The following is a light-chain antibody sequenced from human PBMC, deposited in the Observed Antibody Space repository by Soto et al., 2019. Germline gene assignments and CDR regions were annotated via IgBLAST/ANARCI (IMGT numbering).Light chain of an antibody. CDR3: QQYNKWPPALT. Sequence: DIVLTQSPATLSVSPGGRATLSCRASQSVSSNLAWFQQKPGQAPRLLIYGAFTRATGIPARFSGSESGTEFTLTISSLQSEGVAVYYCQQYNKWPPALTLGGGTKVEIK. J-gene: IGKJ4*01. V-gene: IGKV3-15*01. CDR1: QSVSSN. CDR2: GAF.